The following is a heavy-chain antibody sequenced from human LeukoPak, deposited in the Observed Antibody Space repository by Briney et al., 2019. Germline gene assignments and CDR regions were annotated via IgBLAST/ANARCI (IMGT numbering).Heavy chain of an antibody. D-gene: IGHD3-3*01. Sequence: GGSLRLSCAASGFTFDDYAMPWVRQAPGKGLEWVSGISWNSGSIGYADSVKGRFTISRDDAKNSLYLQMNSLRAEDTALYYCAKDHYYDFWSGYFDYWGQETLVTVSS. CDR1: GFTFDDYA. CDR3: AKDHYYDFWSGYFDY. J-gene: IGHJ4*02. V-gene: IGHV3-9*01. CDR2: ISWNSGSI.